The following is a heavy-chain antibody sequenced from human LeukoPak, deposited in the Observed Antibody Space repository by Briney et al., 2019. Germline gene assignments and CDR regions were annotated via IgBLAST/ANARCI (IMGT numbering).Heavy chain of an antibody. V-gene: IGHV3-30-3*01. J-gene: IGHJ4*02. CDR3: ARDRKWLVREVDY. CDR1: GFTFSSYA. D-gene: IGHD6-19*01. CDR2: LSYDGSNK. Sequence: GRSLRLSCAASGFTFSSYAMHWVRQAPGKGLEWVAVLSYDGSNKYYADSVKGRFTISRDNSKNTLYLQMNSLRAEDTAVYYCARDRKWLVREVDYWGQGTLVTVSS.